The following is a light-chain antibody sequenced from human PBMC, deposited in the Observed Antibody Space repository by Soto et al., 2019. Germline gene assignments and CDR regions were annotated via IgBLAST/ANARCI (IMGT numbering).Light chain of an antibody. CDR2: SIS. V-gene: IGKV1-9*01. J-gene: IGKJ2*01. CDR1: QGVMNS. Sequence: IQVTQSPSILSASVGDRVTITCRTSQGVMNSFAWYQQKSGKAPRLLIYSISSLKSGVPSRFSGSRSGAEFTLTISGLQPEDFATYVCQQLYTYPHTFGLGTQLQI. CDR3: QQLYTYPHT.